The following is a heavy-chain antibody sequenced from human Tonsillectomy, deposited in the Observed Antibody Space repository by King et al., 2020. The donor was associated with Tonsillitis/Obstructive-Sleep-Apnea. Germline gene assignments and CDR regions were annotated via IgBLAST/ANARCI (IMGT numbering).Heavy chain of an antibody. V-gene: IGHV3-23*04. CDR2: ISGGGGGK. J-gene: IGHJ6*02. CDR3: AKGKYYSGWCDYGMDV. Sequence: VQLVESGGGLVQPGGSLRLSCAASGFTFSSYAMNWVRQAPGKGLEWVSAISGGGGGKYSANSVRGRFTISRDNSKNTLDLQMNRLTVEDTAVYYCAKGKYYSGWCDYGMDVWGQGTTVTVSS. CDR1: GFTFSSYA. D-gene: IGHD6-19*01.